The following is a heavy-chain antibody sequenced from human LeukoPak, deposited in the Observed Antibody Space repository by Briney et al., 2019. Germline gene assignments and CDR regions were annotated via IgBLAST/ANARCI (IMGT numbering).Heavy chain of an antibody. D-gene: IGHD6-13*01. Sequence: ASVKVSYKASEYTFTSYAMHWVRQAPGQRLEWMGWINASNGNTKYSQKFQGRVTITRDTSASTAYMELSSLRSEDTAVYYCAGSIAAAPDGMDVWGQGTTVTVSS. CDR1: EYTFTSYA. J-gene: IGHJ6*02. V-gene: IGHV1-3*01. CDR2: INASNGNT. CDR3: AGSIAAAPDGMDV.